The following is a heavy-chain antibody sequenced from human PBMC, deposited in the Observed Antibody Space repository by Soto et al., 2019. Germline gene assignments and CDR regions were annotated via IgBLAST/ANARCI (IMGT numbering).Heavy chain of an antibody. V-gene: IGHV4-39*01. CDR1: GGSISSSSYY. J-gene: IGHJ4*02. CDR2: IYYSGRT. Sequence: QLQLQESGPGLVKPSETLSLTCTVSGGSISSSSYYWGWIRQPPGKGLEWIGSIYYSGRTYYNPSLKSRVTISVDTSKNQFSLKLSSVTAADTAVYYCARLSPHYYDSSGLSHYFDYWGQGTLVTVSS. D-gene: IGHD3-22*01. CDR3: ARLSPHYYDSSGLSHYFDY.